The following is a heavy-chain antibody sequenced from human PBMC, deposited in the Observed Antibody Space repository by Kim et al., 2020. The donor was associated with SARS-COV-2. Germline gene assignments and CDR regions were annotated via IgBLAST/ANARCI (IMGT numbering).Heavy chain of an antibody. V-gene: IGHV2-70*01. CDR3: ARVNWYYGSGSYSAMDV. CDR2: IDWDDDK. J-gene: IGHJ6*02. CDR1: GFSLSTSGMC. Sequence: SGPTLVNPTQTLTLTCTFSGFSLSTSGMCVSWIRQPPGKALEWLALIDWDDDKYYSTSLKTRLTISKDTSKNQVVLTVTKMDPVDTATYYCARVNWYYGSGSYSAMDVWGQGTTVTVSS. D-gene: IGHD3-10*01.